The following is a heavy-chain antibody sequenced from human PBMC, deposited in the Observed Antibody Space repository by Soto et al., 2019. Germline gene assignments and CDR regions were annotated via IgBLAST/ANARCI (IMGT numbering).Heavy chain of an antibody. J-gene: IGHJ4*02. CDR2: ISSTTNYI. CDR1: GFTFSSYG. V-gene: IGHV3-21*06. CDR3: ARESEDLTSNFDY. Sequence: VQLVESGGGVVQPGRSLRLSCIASGFTFSSYGMHWVRQAPGKGLEWVSSISSTTNYIYYGDSMKGRFTISRDNAKNSLYLEMNSLRAEDTAVYYCARESEDLTSNFDYWGQGTLVTVSS.